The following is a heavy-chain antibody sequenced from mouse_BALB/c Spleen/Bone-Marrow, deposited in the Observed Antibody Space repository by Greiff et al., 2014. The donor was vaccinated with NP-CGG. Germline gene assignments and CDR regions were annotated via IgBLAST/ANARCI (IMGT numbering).Heavy chain of an antibody. CDR1: GYTFTSYW. J-gene: IGHJ2*01. CDR2: INPSTGYT. Sequence: QVQLQQSGAELAKPGASVKMSCKASGYTFTSYWMHWVKQRPGQGLEWIGYINPSTGYTEYNQKFKDKATSTADKSSSTAYMQLSSLTSEDSAVYYCARGVGRAFDYWGQGTTLTVSS. V-gene: IGHV1-7*01. CDR3: ARGVGRAFDY. D-gene: IGHD4-1*01.